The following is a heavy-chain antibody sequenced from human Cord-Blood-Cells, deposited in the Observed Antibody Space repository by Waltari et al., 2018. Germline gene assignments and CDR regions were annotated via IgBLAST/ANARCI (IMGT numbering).Heavy chain of an antibody. CDR1: GGSFSGYY. CDR3: ARGSDYDFWSGYYGDYYYGMDV. J-gene: IGHJ6*02. Sequence: QVQLQQWGAGLLKPSETLSLTCAVYGGSFSGYYWSWIRQPPGKGREWIGEINHSGSTNYNPSLKSRVTIAVDTSKNQFSLKLSSVTAADTAVYYCARGSDYDFWSGYYGDYYYGMDVWGQGTTVTVSS. D-gene: IGHD3-3*01. CDR2: INHSGST. V-gene: IGHV4-34*01.